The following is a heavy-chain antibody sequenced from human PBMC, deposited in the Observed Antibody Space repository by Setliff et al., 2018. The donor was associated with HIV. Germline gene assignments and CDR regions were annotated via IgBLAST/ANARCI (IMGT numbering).Heavy chain of an antibody. CDR3: ARLLRSGYSTTWYEGGAAWWFDP. CDR2: IFHSGST. V-gene: IGHV4-34*12. Sequence: SETLSLTCAVYGASFSDYYWSWIRQPPGKGLEWIGEIFHSGSTTYNPSLKSRVTISVDMSKNQFSLSLSSVTAADTAVYYCARLLRSGYSTTWYEGGAAWWFDPWGQGTLVTVSS. J-gene: IGHJ5*02. D-gene: IGHD6-13*01. CDR1: GASFSDYY.